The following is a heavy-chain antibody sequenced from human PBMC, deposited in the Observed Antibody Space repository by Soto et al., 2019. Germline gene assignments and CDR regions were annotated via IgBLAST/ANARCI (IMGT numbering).Heavy chain of an antibody. Sequence: QVQLQQWGAGLLKPSETLSLTCAVYGGSFSGYYWSWIRQPPGKGLEWIGEINHSGSTNYNPSLKSRVTTTVDTSKNQFSLKLSAVTAADTAVYYCARGRIVGATIDYWGQGTLVTVSS. CDR1: GGSFSGYY. D-gene: IGHD1-26*01. CDR2: INHSGST. V-gene: IGHV4-34*01. CDR3: ARGRIVGATIDY. J-gene: IGHJ4*02.